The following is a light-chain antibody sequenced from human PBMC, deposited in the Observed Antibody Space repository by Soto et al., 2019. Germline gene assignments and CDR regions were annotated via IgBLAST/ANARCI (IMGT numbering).Light chain of an antibody. CDR3: QQSYSTPPS. CDR2: DAS. J-gene: IGKJ5*01. V-gene: IGKV1-39*01. CDR1: QSISSW. Sequence: DIQMTQSPSTLSATVGDRVTITCRASQSISSWLAWYQQKPGKAPKLLIYDASSLESGVPSRFSGSGSGTDFTLTISSLQPEDFATYYCQQSYSTPPSFGQRTGLEIK.